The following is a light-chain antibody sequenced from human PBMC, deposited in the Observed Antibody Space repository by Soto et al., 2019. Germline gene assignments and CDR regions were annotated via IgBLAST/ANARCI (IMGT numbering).Light chain of an antibody. V-gene: IGLV1-44*01. Sequence: QSVLTQPPSASGTPGQRVTISCSGSSSNIGSNTVNWYQQLPGTAPKLLIYSNIQRPSGVPDRFSGSKSGTSASLAISGLQSEDEADYYCAVWDDRLNGVIFGGGTQLTVL. CDR2: SNI. CDR3: AVWDDRLNGVI. CDR1: SSNIGSNT. J-gene: IGLJ2*01.